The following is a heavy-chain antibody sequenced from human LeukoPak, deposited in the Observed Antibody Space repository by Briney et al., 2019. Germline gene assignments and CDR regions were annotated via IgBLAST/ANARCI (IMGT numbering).Heavy chain of an antibody. CDR2: INHSGST. CDR3: ARGGRRITMSLGAFDI. Sequence: PSETLSLTCAVYGGSFSGYYRSWIRQPPGKGLEWIGEINHSGSTYYNPSLKSRVTISVDRSKNQFSLKLSSVTAADTAVYYCARGGRRITMSLGAFDIWGQGTMVTVSS. V-gene: IGHV4-34*01. CDR1: GGSFSGYY. J-gene: IGHJ3*02. D-gene: IGHD3-22*01.